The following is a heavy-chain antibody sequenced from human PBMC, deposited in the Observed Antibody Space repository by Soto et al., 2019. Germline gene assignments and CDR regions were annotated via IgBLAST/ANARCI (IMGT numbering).Heavy chain of an antibody. CDR2: IYYSGST. CDR1: GGSMSSYY. D-gene: IGHD1-26*01. Sequence: SETLSLTCTVSGGSMSSYYWGWIRQPPGKGLEWIGYIYYSGSTNYNPSLKSRVTISVDTSKNQFSLKLSSVTAADTAVYYCARFSGSYLDDAFDIWGQGTMVTVSS. CDR3: ARFSGSYLDDAFDI. J-gene: IGHJ3*02. V-gene: IGHV4-59*01.